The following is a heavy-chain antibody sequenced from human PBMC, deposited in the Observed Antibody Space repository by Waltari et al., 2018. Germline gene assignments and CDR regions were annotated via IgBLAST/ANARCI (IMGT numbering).Heavy chain of an antibody. CDR1: GFTFGPYS. CDR3: ARSSTTVTTFG. Sequence: VQLVASGGGLVNAGGSLGLSCAAFGFTFGPYSRNWVRQAPGKGLEWVSSISSSSLYMSYADSVKGRVTISRDNAKNSLYLQMNSLRVEDTAVYYCARSSTTVTTFGWGQGTLVTVSS. V-gene: IGHV3-21*01. D-gene: IGHD4-17*01. J-gene: IGHJ4*02. CDR2: ISSSSLYM.